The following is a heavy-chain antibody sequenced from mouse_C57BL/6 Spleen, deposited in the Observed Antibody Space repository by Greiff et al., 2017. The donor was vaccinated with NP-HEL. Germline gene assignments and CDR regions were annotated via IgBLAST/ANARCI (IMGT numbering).Heavy chain of an antibody. CDR1: GFNIKDYY. J-gene: IGHJ3*01. D-gene: IGHD1-1*01. CDR3: TPAVLEGWFAY. V-gene: IGHV14-1*01. CDR2: IDPEDGDT. Sequence: VQLQQSGAELVRPGASVKLSCTASGFNIKDYYMHWVKQRPEQGLEWIGRIDPEDGDTEYAPKFQGKGTMTADTSSNTAYLQLSSLTSEDTAVYYCTPAVLEGWFAYWGQGTLVTVSA.